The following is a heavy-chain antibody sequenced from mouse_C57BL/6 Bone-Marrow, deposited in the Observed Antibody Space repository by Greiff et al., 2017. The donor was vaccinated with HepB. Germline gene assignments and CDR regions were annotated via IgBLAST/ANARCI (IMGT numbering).Heavy chain of an antibody. V-gene: IGHV1-81*01. CDR1: GYTFTSYG. D-gene: IGHD1-1*01. J-gene: IGHJ2*01. CDR2: IYPRSGNT. Sequence: QVQLQQSGAELARPGASVKLSCKASGYTFTSYGISWVKQRTGQGLEWIGEIYPRSGNTYYNEKFKGKATLTADKSSSTAYMELRSLTSEDSAVYFCARSKGAITTVAATYDYWGQGTTLTVSS. CDR3: ARSKGAITTVAATYDY.